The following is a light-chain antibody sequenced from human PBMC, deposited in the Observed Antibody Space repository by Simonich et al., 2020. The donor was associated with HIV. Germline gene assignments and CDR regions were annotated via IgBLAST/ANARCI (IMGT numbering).Light chain of an antibody. V-gene: IGKV1-9*01. CDR1: QGFSSY. Sequence: DIQLTQFPSFLSASEGDRVTITCRASQGFSSYFAWYQQKPGKAPKLLIYAASTLQSVVPSRVSGSGSGTVFTLTSSSLQPEDFATYYCQRLKIFGGGTKVEIK. J-gene: IGKJ4*01. CDR3: QRLKI. CDR2: AAS.